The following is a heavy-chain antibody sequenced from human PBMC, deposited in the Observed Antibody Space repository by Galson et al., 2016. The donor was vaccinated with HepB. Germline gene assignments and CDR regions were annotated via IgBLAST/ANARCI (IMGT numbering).Heavy chain of an antibody. CDR1: GGSISNSTW. J-gene: IGHJ4*02. V-gene: IGHV4-4*02. CDR3: ARGLVGGTGGRH. Sequence: SETLSLTCAVSGGSISNSTWWSWVRQPPGKGLEWIGEIHHSGSTNYNPSLKSRVTMSVDKSNNQFSLNLRSVTAADTAVYYCARGLVGGTGGRHWGQGTLVTVSS. D-gene: IGHD1-26*01. CDR2: IHHSGST.